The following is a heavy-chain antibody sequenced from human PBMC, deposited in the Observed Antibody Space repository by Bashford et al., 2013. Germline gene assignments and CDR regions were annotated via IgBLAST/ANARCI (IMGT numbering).Heavy chain of an antibody. Sequence: SVKVSCKASGGTLNNYAINWLRQAPGQGLEWMGGIISQFGTTNYAPRFQGRITISADKSTSTTYLDLSSLTSEDSAVYYCARGSRWLQPFDYWGQGTLVTVSS. J-gene: IGHJ4*02. D-gene: IGHD5-24*01. CDR2: IISQFGTT. CDR1: GGTLNNYA. V-gene: IGHV1-69*06. CDR3: ARGSRWLQPFDY.